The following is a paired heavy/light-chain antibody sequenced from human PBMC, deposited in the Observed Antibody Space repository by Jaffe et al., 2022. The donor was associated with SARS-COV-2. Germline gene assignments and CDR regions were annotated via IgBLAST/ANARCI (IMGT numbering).Heavy chain of an antibody. CDR1: GFPFSSYA. D-gene: IGHD6-6*01. Sequence: EVQLLEAGGGLVQPGGSLRLSCAASGFPFSSYAMSWVRQAPGKGLEWVSAISDSGGSTYYADSVKGRFTISRDNSKNTLFLQMNSLRAEDTAVYYCAKGAARHGDHYYTMDVWGQGTTVTVSS. CDR2: ISDSGGST. CDR3: AKGAARHGDHYYTMDV. V-gene: IGHV3-23*01. J-gene: IGHJ6*02.
Light chain of an antibody. J-gene: IGKJ2*01. CDR1: QSVSSTS. CDR2: GAS. CDR3: QQYGTSPYT. Sequence: EIVLTQSPGTLSLSPGERATLSCRASQSVSSTSLAWYQQKPGQAPRLLIYGASSRATGIPDRFSGSGSGTDFTLTISRLEPEDFAVYYCQQYGTSPYTFGQGTKLEMK. V-gene: IGKV3-20*01.